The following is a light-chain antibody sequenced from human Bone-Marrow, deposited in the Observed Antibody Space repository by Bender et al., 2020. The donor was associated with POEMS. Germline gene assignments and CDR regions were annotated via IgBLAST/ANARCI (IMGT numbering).Light chain of an antibody. CDR2: DAS. Sequence: QSALTQPASVSGSPGQSITISCTGSNSDIVPYNYVSWYQQHPGQAPKLMIYDASIRPSGVSDRFSGSKSGNTASLTISGLQADDEAVYYCCSYADGSNLVFGGGTKVTVL. CDR1: NSDIVPYNY. CDR3: CSYADGSNLV. J-gene: IGLJ2*01. V-gene: IGLV2-23*01.